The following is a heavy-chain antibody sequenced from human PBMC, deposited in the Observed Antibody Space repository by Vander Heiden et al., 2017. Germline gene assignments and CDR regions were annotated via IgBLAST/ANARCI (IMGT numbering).Heavy chain of an antibody. CDR2: ISSSSSYI. J-gene: IGHJ4*02. CDR1: GFTFSSYS. CDR3: ARDPRWAGTLFGETQ. V-gene: IGHV3-21*01. Sequence: EVQLVESGGGLVKPGGSLRLSCAASGFTFSSYSMNWVRQAPGKGLEWVSSISSSSSYIYYADSVKGRFTISRDNAKNSLYLQMNSLRAEDTAVYYCARDPRWAGTLFGETQWGQGTLVTVSS. D-gene: IGHD3-10*01.